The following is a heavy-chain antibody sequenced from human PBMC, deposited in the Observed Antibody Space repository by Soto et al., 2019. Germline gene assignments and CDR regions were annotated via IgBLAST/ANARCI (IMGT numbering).Heavy chain of an antibody. D-gene: IGHD2-2*01. Sequence: SETLSLTCTISGASISSYYWSGIRQPPGKGLEWIGYIYYSGSTNYNPSLKSRVTISVDTSKNQFSLKLSSVTAADTAVYYCARRACSSTSCYGFDPWGQGTLVTVPS. J-gene: IGHJ5*02. V-gene: IGHV4-59*08. CDR2: IYYSGST. CDR1: GASISSYY. CDR3: ARRACSSTSCYGFDP.